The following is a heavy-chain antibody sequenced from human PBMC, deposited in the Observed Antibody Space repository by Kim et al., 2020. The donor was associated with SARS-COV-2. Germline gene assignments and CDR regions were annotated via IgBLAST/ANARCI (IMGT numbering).Heavy chain of an antibody. D-gene: IGHD3-3*01. J-gene: IGHJ4*01. CDR3: ARAQFIRDFWSGLGFDY. Sequence: SETLSLTCTVSGYSISSGYYWGWIRQPPGKGLEWIGSIYHSGSTYYNPSLKSRVTISVDTSKNQFSLKLSSVTAADTAVYYCARAQFIRDFWSGLGFDY. CDR1: GYSISSGYY. CDR2: IYHSGST. V-gene: IGHV4-38-2*02.